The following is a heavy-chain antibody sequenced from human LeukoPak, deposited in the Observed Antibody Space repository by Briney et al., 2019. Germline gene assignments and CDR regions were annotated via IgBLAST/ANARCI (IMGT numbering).Heavy chain of an antibody. V-gene: IGHV1-18*01. CDR3: ARDGTYYDYVWEYYFDY. CDR2: ISAYNGNT. CDR1: GYTFTSYG. Sequence: SVKVSCKASGYTFTSYGISWVRQAPGQGLEWMGWISAYNGNTNYAQKLQGRVTMTTDTSTSTAYMELRSLRSDDTAVYYCARDGTYYDYVWEYYFDYWGQGTLVTVSS. J-gene: IGHJ4*02. D-gene: IGHD3-16*01.